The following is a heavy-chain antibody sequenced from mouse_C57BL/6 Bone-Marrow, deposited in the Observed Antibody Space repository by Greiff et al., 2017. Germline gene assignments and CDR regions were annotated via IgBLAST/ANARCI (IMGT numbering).Heavy chain of an antibody. J-gene: IGHJ4*01. D-gene: IGHD3-1*01. CDR3: ARATALYYAMDY. V-gene: IGHV1-54*01. Sequence: VQLQQSGAELVRPGTSVKVSCKASGYAFTNYLIEWVKQRPGQSLEWIGVINPGSGGTNYNEKFKGKATLTADKSSSTAYMQLSSLTSEDSAVYFCARATALYYAMDYWGQGTSVTVSS. CDR1: GYAFTNYL. CDR2: INPGSGGT.